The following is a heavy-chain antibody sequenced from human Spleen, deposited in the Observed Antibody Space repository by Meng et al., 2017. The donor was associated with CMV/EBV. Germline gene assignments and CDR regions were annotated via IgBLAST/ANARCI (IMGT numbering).Heavy chain of an antibody. V-gene: IGHV6-1*01. D-gene: IGHD6-6*01. J-gene: IGHJ4*02. CDR1: GDSVSGNSAA. Sequence: ISGDSVSGNSAAWNWNRQSPSGGLEWLGRTYYRCKWYNDNAVSMKSQITINPDTSKNQFSMQLNAVAPEDTAVYYCAREFIAARLFYYWGQGTLVTVSS. CDR2: TYYRCKWYN. CDR3: AREFIAARLFYY.